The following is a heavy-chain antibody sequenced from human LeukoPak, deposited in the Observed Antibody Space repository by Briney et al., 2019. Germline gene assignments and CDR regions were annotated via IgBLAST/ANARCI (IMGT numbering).Heavy chain of an antibody. Sequence: GGSLRLSCAASGFTFSSYWMSWVRQAPGKGLEWVANLKQDGSETDSVDSLKGRFTISRDNAKNSVYLQMNSLRAEDTAVYYCARIGYSSSSFDYWGQGILVTVSS. D-gene: IGHD6-6*01. CDR1: GFTFSSYW. CDR3: ARIGYSSSSFDY. V-gene: IGHV3-7*01. J-gene: IGHJ4*02. CDR2: LKQDGSET.